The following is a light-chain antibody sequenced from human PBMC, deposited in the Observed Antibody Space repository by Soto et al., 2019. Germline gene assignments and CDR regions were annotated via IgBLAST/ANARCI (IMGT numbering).Light chain of an antibody. CDR1: QDISSY. CDR2: AAS. Sequence: IQLTQSPSSLSASVGDRVTITCRASQDISSYLAWYHQKPGKAPKLLIYAASTLQRGAPSRFSGSGSGTDFTLTISSLQPEDFATYYCPQVKTYPLTFGGGTTVDI. CDR3: PQVKTYPLT. V-gene: IGKV1-9*01. J-gene: IGKJ4*01.